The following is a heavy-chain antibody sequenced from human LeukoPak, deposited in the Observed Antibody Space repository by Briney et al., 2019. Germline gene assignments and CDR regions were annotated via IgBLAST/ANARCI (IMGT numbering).Heavy chain of an antibody. CDR3: ARLHRACFGEGPYYNYGMDV. J-gene: IGHJ6*02. Sequence: GGSLRLSCAASGFTFDDYGMSWVRQAPGKGLEWVSGINWNGDSTGYADSVKGRFTISRDNAKNSLYLQMNSLTAEDTALYHCARLHRACFGEGPYYNYGMDVWGQGTTVTVSS. D-gene: IGHD3-10*01. CDR1: GFTFDDYG. V-gene: IGHV3-20*01. CDR2: INWNGDST.